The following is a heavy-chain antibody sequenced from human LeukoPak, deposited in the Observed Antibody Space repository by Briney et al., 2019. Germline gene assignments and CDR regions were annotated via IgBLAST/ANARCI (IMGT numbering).Heavy chain of an antibody. Sequence: PSETLSLTCTVSGGSISNYYWSWIRQPPGKGLEWIGYIYYSGSTKYNPSLKSRVTISVDTSKNQFSLKLTSVTAADTAVYYCARGVSGWYYFDYWGQGTLVTVSS. J-gene: IGHJ4*02. V-gene: IGHV4-59*01. CDR2: IYYSGST. D-gene: IGHD6-19*01. CDR3: ARGVSGWYYFDY. CDR1: GGSISNYY.